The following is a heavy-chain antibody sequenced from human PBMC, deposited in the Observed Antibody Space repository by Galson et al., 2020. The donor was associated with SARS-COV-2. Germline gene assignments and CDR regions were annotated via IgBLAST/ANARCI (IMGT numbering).Heavy chain of an antibody. D-gene: IGHD6-19*01. Sequence: SETLSLTCNVSGDSISRSSYYWGWIRQPPGKGLEWIGSMYYNGNTYYNPSLKSRVTISGDTSKNQFSLRVSSVTAADTAIYYCAKSGWFAYWYCDLWGRGTLVTVSS. CDR1: GDSISRSSYY. CDR3: AKSGWFAYWYCDL. CDR2: MYYNGNT. V-gene: IGHV4-39*01. J-gene: IGHJ2*01.